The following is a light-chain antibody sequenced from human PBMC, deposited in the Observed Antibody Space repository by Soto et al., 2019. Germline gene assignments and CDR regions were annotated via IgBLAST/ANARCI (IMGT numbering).Light chain of an antibody. J-gene: IGKJ2*01. Sequence: EIVLMQSPSTLSLSPGERATLSCRASQSVSSTFLSWYQQKPGQAPRLLIFDASSRATGIPDRFSGSGSGTDFTLTIRRLEPEDFAAYFCQQYGNSPYTFGQGTKLEI. CDR2: DAS. V-gene: IGKV3-20*01. CDR3: QQYGNSPYT. CDR1: QSVSSTF.